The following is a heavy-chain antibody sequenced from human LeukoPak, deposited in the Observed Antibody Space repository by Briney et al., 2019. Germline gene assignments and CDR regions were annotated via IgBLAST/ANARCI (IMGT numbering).Heavy chain of an antibody. D-gene: IGHD1-1*01. CDR3: ANIQLEHGN. CDR1: GFTFSSYA. J-gene: IGHJ4*02. V-gene: IGHV3-23*01. CDR2: ISGSGGST. Sequence: GGSLRLYCAASGFTFSSYAMRWVRQAPGKGLEWVSAISGSGGSTYYADSVKGRFTISRDNSKNTLYLQMNSLRAEDTAVYYCANIQLEHGNWGQGTLVTVSS.